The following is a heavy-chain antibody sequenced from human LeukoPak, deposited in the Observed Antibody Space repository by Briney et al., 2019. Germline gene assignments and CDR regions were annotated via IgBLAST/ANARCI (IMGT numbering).Heavy chain of an antibody. CDR1: GGSISSYX. V-gene: IGHV4-4*07. Sequence: SETXSLTCTVSGGSISSYXXXXXXQXAXXXXXXXXXXXXXGSTXYXXSLXSRXXXXXXXSKNQFSLKLSSVTAADTAVYYCXXGRYESTRLSXYYYYYMDVWGKGTTVTVSS. CDR3: XXGRYESTRLSXYYYYYMDV. CDR2: XXXXGST. J-gene: IGHJ6*03. D-gene: IGHD1-14*01.